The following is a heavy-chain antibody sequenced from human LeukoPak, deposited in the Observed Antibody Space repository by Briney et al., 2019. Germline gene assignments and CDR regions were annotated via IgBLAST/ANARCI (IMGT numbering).Heavy chain of an antibody. V-gene: IGHV3-23*01. CDR1: GFSFSSYA. D-gene: IGHD1-26*01. J-gene: IGHJ4*02. CDR3: AKSGAGEDYFDY. Sequence: GGSLRLSCAASGFSFSSYAMSWVRQAPGKGLEWVSAISGSGGSTYYADSVKGRFTISRDNSKNTLYLQMNSLRAEDTAVYYCAKSGAGEDYFDYWGQGTLVTVSS. CDR2: ISGSGGST.